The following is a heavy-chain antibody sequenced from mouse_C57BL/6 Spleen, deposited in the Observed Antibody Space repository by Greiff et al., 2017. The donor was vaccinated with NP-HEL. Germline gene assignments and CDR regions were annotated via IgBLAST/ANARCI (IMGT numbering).Heavy chain of an antibody. J-gene: IGHJ3*01. D-gene: IGHD1-1*01. CDR1: GFNIKDYY. V-gene: IGHV14-2*01. CDR2: FDPEDGET. CDR3: AYYYGSSQFAY. Sequence: EVQLQQSGAELVKPGASVKLSCTASGFNIKDYYMHWVKQRTEQGLEWIGRFDPEDGETKYARKFKGKATITADTSSNTAYLQLSSLTSEDTAVYYCAYYYGSSQFAYWGQGTLVTVSA.